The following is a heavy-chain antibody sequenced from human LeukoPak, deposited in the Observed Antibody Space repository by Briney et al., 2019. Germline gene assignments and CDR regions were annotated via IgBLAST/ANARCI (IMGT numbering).Heavy chain of an antibody. CDR1: GFTFRNHG. CDR2: ISPPSETK. V-gene: IGHV3-48*01. CDR3: ARVEGPTVNTMYYHL. J-gene: IGHJ4*02. Sequence: GESLRLSCVASGFTFRNHGMIWVRQAPGKGLEWLSYISPPSETKNYADSVKDRFTISRDDAENSVYLHSNSLRAEGAAVCYCARVEGPTVNTMYYHLWGEGTLVTVSS. D-gene: IGHD2-8*01.